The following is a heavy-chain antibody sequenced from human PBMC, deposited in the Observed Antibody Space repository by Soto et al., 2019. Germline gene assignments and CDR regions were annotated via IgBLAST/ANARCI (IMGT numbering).Heavy chain of an antibody. D-gene: IGHD3-9*01. CDR2: IYYSGST. CDR3: ATGRIFTGYYSDYYFDY. Sequence: SETLSLTCTVSGGSISSYYWSWIRQPPGKGLEWIGYIYYSGSTNYNPSLKSRVTISVDTSKNQFSLKLSSVTAADTAVYYCATGRIFTGYYSDYYFDYWGQGTLVTVSS. V-gene: IGHV4-59*12. J-gene: IGHJ4*02. CDR1: GGSISSYY.